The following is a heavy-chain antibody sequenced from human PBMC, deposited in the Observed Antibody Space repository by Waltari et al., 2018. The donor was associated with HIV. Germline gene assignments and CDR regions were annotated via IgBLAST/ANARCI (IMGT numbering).Heavy chain of an antibody. CDR2: TYYRSKWYR. V-gene: IGHV6-1*01. J-gene: IGHJ3*02. Sequence: QVQLQQSGPRLVKPSQTPSVTCAISGDAVLTNSVAWNWIRQSPSRGLEWLGRTYYRSKWYRDYSLSVKSRINITADVSKNQFSLLLHSVTPEDTSLYFCARGTPVSARVDVFDIWGQGTPVTVSS. CDR3: ARGTPVSARVDVFDI. D-gene: IGHD6-19*01. CDR1: GDAVLTNSVA.